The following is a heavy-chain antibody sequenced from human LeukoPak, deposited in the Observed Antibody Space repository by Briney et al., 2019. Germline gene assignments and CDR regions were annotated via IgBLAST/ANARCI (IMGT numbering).Heavy chain of an antibody. Sequence: PSETLSLTCTVSGGSISSHYWSWIRQPPGKGLEWIGYNYYSGSTNYNPSLMSRVTISVDTSKNQFSLKLSSVTAADTAVYYCARSLRSSLGGGWFDPWGQGTLVTVSS. CDR2: NYYSGST. CDR3: ARSLRSSLGGGWFDP. CDR1: GGSISSHY. J-gene: IGHJ5*02. V-gene: IGHV4-59*11. D-gene: IGHD3-16*01.